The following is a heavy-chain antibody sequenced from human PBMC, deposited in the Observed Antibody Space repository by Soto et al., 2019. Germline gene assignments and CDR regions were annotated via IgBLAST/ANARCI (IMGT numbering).Heavy chain of an antibody. D-gene: IGHD3-16*01. Sequence: PSETLSLTCTVSGGSISSSCYYWGWIRQPPGKGLEWIGSIYYSGYTYYNPSLKSRVTISVDTSKNQFSLKLSSVTAADTAVYYCARHNGPLYVGYYYDMDVWGQGTTVTVSS. J-gene: IGHJ6*02. CDR1: GGSISSSCYY. CDR2: IYYSGYT. V-gene: IGHV4-39*01. CDR3: ARHNGPLYVGYYYDMDV.